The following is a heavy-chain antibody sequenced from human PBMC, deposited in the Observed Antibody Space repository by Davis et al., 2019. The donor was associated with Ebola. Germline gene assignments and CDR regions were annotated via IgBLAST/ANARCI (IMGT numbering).Heavy chain of an antibody. V-gene: IGHV2-5*02. D-gene: IGHD4-17*01. CDR2: IYWDGDK. CDR3: ARIHTVTTQYYYYYYGMDV. CDR1: GFSLSTTGDG. J-gene: IGHJ6*02. Sequence: SGPTLVKPTQTLTLTCTFSGFSLSTTGDGVGWIRQPPGKALECLALIYWDGDKRFSTSLMSRLTISKDTSKNQVVLTMTNMDPVDTATYYCARIHTVTTQYYYYYYGMDVWGQGTTVTVSS.